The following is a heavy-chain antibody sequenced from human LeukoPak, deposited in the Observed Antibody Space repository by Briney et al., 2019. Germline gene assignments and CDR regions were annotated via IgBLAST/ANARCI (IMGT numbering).Heavy chain of an antibody. Sequence: SETLSFTCTVSGGSMSNYFWSWIRQPPGKGLEWIGYMSSSGSPNYNPSLKSRVTISVHTSNNQFSLKLISVTAADTAVYYCARRGPNSGSFSHFDLWGRGTPVTVSS. CDR3: ARRGPNSGSFSHFDL. V-gene: IGHV4-59*01. CDR2: MSSSGSP. CDR1: GGSMSNYF. J-gene: IGHJ2*01. D-gene: IGHD1-26*01.